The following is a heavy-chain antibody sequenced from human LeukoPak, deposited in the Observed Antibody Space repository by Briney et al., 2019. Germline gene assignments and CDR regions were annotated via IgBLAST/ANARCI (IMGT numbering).Heavy chain of an antibody. J-gene: IGHJ6*02. CDR3: ARVDVVVPASRYYYYGMDV. V-gene: IGHV3-11*01. Sequence: GGSLRLSCAASGFTFSDYYMSWLRQAPGKGLEWVSYISSSGSTIYYADSVKGRFTISRDNAKNSLYLQMNSLRAEDTAVYYCARVDVVVPASRYYYYGMDVWGQGTTVTVSS. D-gene: IGHD2-2*01. CDR1: GFTFSDYY. CDR2: ISSSGSTI.